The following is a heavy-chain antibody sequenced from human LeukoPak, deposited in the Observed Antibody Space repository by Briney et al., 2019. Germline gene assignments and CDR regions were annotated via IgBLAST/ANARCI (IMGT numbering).Heavy chain of an antibody. CDR1: GFTFSNYW. J-gene: IGHJ4*02. CDR3: ARDEEWDRSSFDY. CDR2: IKQDGSEK. V-gene: IGHV3-7*01. Sequence: PGGSLRLSCVPSGFTFSNYWMSWLRQAPGKGLEWVANIKQDGSEKYYVDSVKGRFTISRDNAKNSLYLQMNSLRAEDTAVYYCARDEEWDRSSFDYWGQGTLVTVSS. D-gene: IGHD1-26*01.